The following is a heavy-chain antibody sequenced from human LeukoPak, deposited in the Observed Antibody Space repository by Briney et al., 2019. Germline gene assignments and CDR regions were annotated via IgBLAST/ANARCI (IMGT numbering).Heavy chain of an antibody. CDR3: AREDCSGGSCYSLSLTPVFHVFDI. D-gene: IGHD2-15*01. CDR1: GYTFTGYH. CDR2: ISAYNGNT. Sequence: ASVKVSCKASGYTFTGYHMHWVRQAPGQGLEWMGWISAYNGNTNYAPKLQGRVTMTTDTSTSTAYMELRSLRSDDTAVYYCAREDCSGGSCYSLSLTPVFHVFDIWGQGTMVTVSS. V-gene: IGHV1-18*04. J-gene: IGHJ3*02.